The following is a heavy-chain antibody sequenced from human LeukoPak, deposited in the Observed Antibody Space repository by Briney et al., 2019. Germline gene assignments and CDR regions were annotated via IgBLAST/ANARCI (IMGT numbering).Heavy chain of an antibody. J-gene: IGHJ4*02. CDR1: GGSISSYY. V-gene: IGHV4-59*08. D-gene: IGHD3-10*01. CDR3: ARTTYYYGSGSYQETFDY. CDR2: IYYSGST. Sequence: SETLSLTCTVSGGSISSYYWSWIRQPPGKGLEWIGYIYYSGSTNYNPSLKSRVTISVDTSKNQFSLKLSSVAAADTAVYYCARTTYYYGSGSYQETFDYWGQGTLVAVSS.